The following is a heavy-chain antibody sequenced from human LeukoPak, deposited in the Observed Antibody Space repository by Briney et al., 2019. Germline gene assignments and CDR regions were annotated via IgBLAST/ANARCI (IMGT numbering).Heavy chain of an antibody. CDR2: FDPEDGET. CDR1: GYTLTELS. Sequence: ASVKVSCKVSGYTLTELSMHWVRQAPGKGLEWMGGFDPEDGETIYAQKFQGRVTMTEDTSTDTAYMELSSLRSEDTAVYYRATEYIVATSGIGWFDPWGQGTLVTVSS. D-gene: IGHD5-12*01. CDR3: ATEYIVATSGIGWFDP. J-gene: IGHJ5*02. V-gene: IGHV1-24*01.